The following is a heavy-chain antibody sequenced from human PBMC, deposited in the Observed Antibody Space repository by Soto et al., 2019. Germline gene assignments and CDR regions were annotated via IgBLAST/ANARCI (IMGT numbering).Heavy chain of an antibody. Sequence: QVQLVESGAEVKKPGSSVKVSCKASGGTSSSYAISWVRQAPGQGLEWMGGIIPFFGTANYAQKFQGRVTITADESTSTAYMELSSLRSEDTAVYYCARGGMRWLRSRHFDYWGQGTLVTVSS. CDR1: GGTSSSYA. J-gene: IGHJ4*02. D-gene: IGHD5-12*01. CDR2: IIPFFGTA. V-gene: IGHV1-69*12. CDR3: ARGGMRWLRSRHFDY.